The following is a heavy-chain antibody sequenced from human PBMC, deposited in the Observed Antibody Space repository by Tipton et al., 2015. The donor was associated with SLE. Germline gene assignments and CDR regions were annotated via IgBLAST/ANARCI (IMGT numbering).Heavy chain of an antibody. J-gene: IGHJ4*02. V-gene: IGHV4-38-2*02. CDR2: IYHSGTT. CDR1: GYSISSGYH. Sequence: TLSLTCTVSGYSISSGYHWGWIRQPPGKGLEWIGSIYHSGTTYYNPSLKSRVTISVDTSKNQFSLKLSSVTAADTAVYYCARETGYYGSGIYYRGYFDYWGQGTLVTVSS. D-gene: IGHD3-10*01. CDR3: ARETGYYGSGIYYRGYFDY.